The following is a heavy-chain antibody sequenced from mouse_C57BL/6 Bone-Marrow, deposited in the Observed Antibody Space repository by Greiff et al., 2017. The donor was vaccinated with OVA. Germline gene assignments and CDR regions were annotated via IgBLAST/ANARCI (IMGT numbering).Heavy chain of an antibody. CDR3: ASGRYDYARGFGC. D-gene: IGHD2-4*01. J-gene: IGHJ3*01. CDR2: ISYDGSN. V-gene: IGHV3-6*01. CDR1: GYSITSGYY. Sequence: EVQLQESGPGLVKPSQSLSLTCSVTGYSITSGYYWNWIRQFPGNKLEWMGYISYDGSNNYNPSLKNRISITRDTSKNQFFLKLNSVTTEDTATYYGASGRYDYARGFGCWGQGILVTVAA.